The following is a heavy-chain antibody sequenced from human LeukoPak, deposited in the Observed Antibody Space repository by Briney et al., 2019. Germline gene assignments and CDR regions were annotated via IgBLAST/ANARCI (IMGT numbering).Heavy chain of an antibody. CDR1: GYTFTSYG. J-gene: IGHJ5*02. CDR3: ARPHDPGEGNIVVVPAAMNNEGFDP. D-gene: IGHD2-2*01. CDR2: ISAYNGNT. V-gene: IGHV1-18*01. Sequence: GASVKVSCKTSGYTFTSYGITWVRQAPGQGLEWMGWISAYNGNTNCAQNLQGRVTMTTDTSTSTAYMELSRLRSDDTAVYYCARPHDPGEGNIVVVPAAMNNEGFDPWGQGTLVTVSS.